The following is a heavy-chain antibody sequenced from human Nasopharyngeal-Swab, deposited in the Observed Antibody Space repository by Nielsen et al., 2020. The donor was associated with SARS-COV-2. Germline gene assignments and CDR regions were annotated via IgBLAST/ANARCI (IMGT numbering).Heavy chain of an antibody. D-gene: IGHD2-2*02. Sequence: GESLKISCAASGFTFSSYAMSWVRQAPGKGLEWVSAISGSGGSTYYADSVKGRFTISRDNSKNTLYLQMNSLRAEDTAVNYCAKGGYCSSTNCYIDYWGQGTLVTISS. CDR2: ISGSGGST. J-gene: IGHJ4*02. CDR1: GFTFSSYA. V-gene: IGHV3-23*01. CDR3: AKGGYCSSTNCYIDY.